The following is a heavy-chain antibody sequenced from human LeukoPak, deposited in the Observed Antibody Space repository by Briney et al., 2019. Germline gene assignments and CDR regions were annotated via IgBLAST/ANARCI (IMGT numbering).Heavy chain of an antibody. V-gene: IGHV4-39*07. CDR3: ASLKLAAADYFDY. D-gene: IGHD6-13*01. CDR2: IYYSGST. J-gene: IGHJ4*02. Sequence: SETLSLTCTVSGGSISSSSYYWGWIRQPPGKGLEWIGSIYYSGSTYYNPSLKSRVTISVDTSKNQFSLKLSSVTAADTAVYYCASLKLAAADYFDYWGQGTLVTVSS. CDR1: GGSISSSSYY.